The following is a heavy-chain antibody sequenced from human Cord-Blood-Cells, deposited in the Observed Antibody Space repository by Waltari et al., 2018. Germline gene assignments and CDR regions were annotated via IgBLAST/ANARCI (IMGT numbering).Heavy chain of an antibody. J-gene: IGHJ3*02. CDR2: INHSGST. Sequence: QVQLQQWGAGLLKPSETLSLTCAVYGGSFSGYYWSWNRQPPGKGLEWIGEINHSGSTNYNPSLKSRVTISVDTSKNQFSLKLSSVTAADTAVYYYARNHQLGMGFDIWGQGTMVTDSS. CDR1: GGSFSGYY. D-gene: IGHD7-27*01. CDR3: ARNHQLGMGFDI. V-gene: IGHV4-34*01.